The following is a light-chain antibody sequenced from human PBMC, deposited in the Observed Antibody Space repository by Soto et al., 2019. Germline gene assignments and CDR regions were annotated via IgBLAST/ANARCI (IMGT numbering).Light chain of an antibody. V-gene: IGKV3-20*01. CDR2: AAY. Sequence: EILLLHSHNHISLSPGARSTVPSSPSPSVSSTYLVWYQQRPGQSPRLLIYAAYSRATGIPDRFRGSGSGTDFTLTISRLEPEDFAVYYCQQYGRSPQTFGQGTKVDI. J-gene: IGKJ1*01. CDR3: QQYGRSPQT. CDR1: PSVSSTY.